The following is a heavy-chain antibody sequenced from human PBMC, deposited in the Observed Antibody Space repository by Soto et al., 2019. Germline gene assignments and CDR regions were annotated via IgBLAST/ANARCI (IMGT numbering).Heavy chain of an antibody. CDR3: AKDIQQWLVPHRITLPGY. Sequence: QVQLVESGGGVVQPGRSLRLSCAASGFTFSSYGMHWVRQAPGKGLEWVAVISYDGSNKYYADSVKGRFTISRDNSKNTLYLRMNSLRAEDTAVYYCAKDIQQWLVPHRITLPGYWGQGTLVTVSS. V-gene: IGHV3-30*18. CDR1: GFTFSSYG. D-gene: IGHD6-19*01. CDR2: ISYDGSNK. J-gene: IGHJ4*02.